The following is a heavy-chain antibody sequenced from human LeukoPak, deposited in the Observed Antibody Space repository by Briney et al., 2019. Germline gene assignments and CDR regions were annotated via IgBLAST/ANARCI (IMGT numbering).Heavy chain of an antibody. CDR1: GYTFTSYY. J-gene: IGHJ4*02. V-gene: IGHV1-46*01. Sequence: ASVKVSCKASGYTFTSYYMHWVRQAPGQGLEWMGLINPTGGGTGYAQKFQGRVTMTRDMSTSTAYMELSRLRSDDTAVYYCARDLISGGFLEWLLRSWGQGTLVTVSS. CDR3: ARDLISGGFLEWLLRS. CDR2: INPTGGGT. D-gene: IGHD3-3*01.